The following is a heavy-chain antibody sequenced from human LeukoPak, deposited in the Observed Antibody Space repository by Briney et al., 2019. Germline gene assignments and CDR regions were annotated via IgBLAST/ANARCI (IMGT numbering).Heavy chain of an antibody. Sequence: GGSLRLSCAASGFTVSSNYMSWVRQASGKGLEWVSVIYSGGSAYYADSVKGRFTISRDHSKNTLYLQMNSLRVEDTAVYYCAKDQYYSGSGGFDYWGQGALVTVSS. CDR3: AKDQYYSGSGGFDY. CDR1: GFTVSSNY. CDR2: IYSGGSA. V-gene: IGHV3-53*01. D-gene: IGHD3-10*01. J-gene: IGHJ4*02.